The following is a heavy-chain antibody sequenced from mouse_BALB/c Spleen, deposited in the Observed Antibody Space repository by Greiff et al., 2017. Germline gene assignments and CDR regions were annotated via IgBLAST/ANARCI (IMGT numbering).Heavy chain of an antibody. CDR1: GYTFSSYW. Sequence: QVQLKQSGAELMKPGASVKISCKATGYTFSSYWIEWVKQRPGHGLEWIGEILPGSGSTNYNEKFKGKATFTADTSSNTAYMQLSSLTSEDSAVYYCARRGARATFAWFAYWGQGTLVTVSA. D-gene: IGHD3-1*01. V-gene: IGHV1-9*01. CDR2: ILPGSGST. CDR3: ARRGARATFAWFAY. J-gene: IGHJ3*01.